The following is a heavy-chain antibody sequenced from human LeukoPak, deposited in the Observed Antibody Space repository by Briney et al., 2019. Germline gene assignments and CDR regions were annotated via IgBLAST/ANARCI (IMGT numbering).Heavy chain of an antibody. V-gene: IGHV3-7*01. J-gene: IGHJ6*03. D-gene: IGHD2-2*02. CDR1: GFTFSSYW. Sequence: PGGSLRLSCAASGFTFSSYWMSWVRQAPGKGLGWVANIKQDGSEKYYVDSVKGRFTISRDNAKNSLYLQMNSLRAEDTAVYYCARDIPHCSSTSCYIDYYYYYMDVWGKGTTVTVSS. CDR2: IKQDGSEK. CDR3: ARDIPHCSSTSCYIDYYYYYMDV.